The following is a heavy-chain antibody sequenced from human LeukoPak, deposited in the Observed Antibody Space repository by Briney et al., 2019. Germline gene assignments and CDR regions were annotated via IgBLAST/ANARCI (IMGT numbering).Heavy chain of an antibody. J-gene: IGHJ4*02. CDR2: ISSDSETI. CDR1: GFTFTTYS. CDR3: ATPFDY. V-gene: IGHV3-48*01. Sequence: GGSLRLSCAASGFTFTTYSMTWVRQAPGKGLEWVSYISSDSETIYYADSVRGRFTISRDNAKNSLYLQMHSPRVEDTAVYYCATPFDYWGQGTLVTVSS.